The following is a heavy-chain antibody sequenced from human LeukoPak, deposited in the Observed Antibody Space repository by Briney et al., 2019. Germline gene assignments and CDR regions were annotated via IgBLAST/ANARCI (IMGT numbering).Heavy chain of an antibody. J-gene: IGHJ4*02. CDR2: IYGSGNT. D-gene: IGHD6-19*01. Sequence: SETLSLTCTVSGGSISGWYWSWIRQPPGKGLEWIGYIYGSGNTNYNPSLKSRVTMSIDTSKNQFSLKLTSVTAADTATYYCARETSLAGFASGLGFNYWGQGILVTVSS. CDR1: GGSISGWY. V-gene: IGHV4-59*01. CDR3: ARETSLAGFASGLGFNY.